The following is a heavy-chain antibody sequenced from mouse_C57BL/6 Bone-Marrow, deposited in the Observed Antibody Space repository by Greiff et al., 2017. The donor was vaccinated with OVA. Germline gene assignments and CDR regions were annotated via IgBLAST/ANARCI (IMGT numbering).Heavy chain of an antibody. V-gene: IGHV1-55*01. CDR1: GYTFTSYW. CDR3: ARRGLYGNVRGY. J-gene: IGHJ2*01. CDR2: IYPGSGST. D-gene: IGHD2-1*01. Sequence: QVQLQQPGAELVKPGASVKMSCKASGYTFTSYWITWVKQRPGQGLEWIGDIYPGSGSTNYNEKFKSKATLTVDTSSSTAYMQRSSLTSEDSAVYDCARRGLYGNVRGYWGQGTTLTVSS.